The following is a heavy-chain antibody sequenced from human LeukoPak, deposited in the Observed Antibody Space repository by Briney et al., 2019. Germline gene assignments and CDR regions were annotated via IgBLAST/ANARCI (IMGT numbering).Heavy chain of an antibody. CDR3: ARRYCSSTSCNRPFDI. Sequence: MPSETLSLTCTVSGGSVSSSSYVWGWVRQPPGEGLEWMGRIYYRRSIYYNPSLKSPVTISVDTSKNQFSLKLSSVTAADTSVYYCARRYCSSTSCNRPFDIWGQGTMVTVSS. CDR2: IYYRRSI. D-gene: IGHD2-2*01. V-gene: IGHV4-39*01. J-gene: IGHJ3*02. CDR1: GGSVSSSSYV.